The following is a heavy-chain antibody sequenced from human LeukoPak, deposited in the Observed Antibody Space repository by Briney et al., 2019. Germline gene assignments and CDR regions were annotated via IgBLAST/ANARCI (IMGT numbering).Heavy chain of an antibody. CDR3: ARGIFYGGRNQYIWFDL. V-gene: IGHV4-39*07. CDR1: GDSISGSSAYY. CDR2: VYYRGNT. D-gene: IGHD4-23*01. J-gene: IGHJ5*02. Sequence: SETLSLTCTLSGDSISGSSAYYWDWIRQPPGKGLEWIGSVYYRGNTYYNPSLRSRVTMSMDTSKNQFSMKLNSVTAADTAVYYCARGIFYGGRNQYIWFDLWGQGTLVTVSS.